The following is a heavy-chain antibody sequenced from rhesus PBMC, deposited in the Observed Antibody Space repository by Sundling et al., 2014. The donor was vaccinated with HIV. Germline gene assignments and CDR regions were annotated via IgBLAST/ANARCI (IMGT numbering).Heavy chain of an antibody. CDR2: ISSGGGST. CDR1: GFSFSSYG. J-gene: IGHJ4*01. Sequence: EVQLVESGGGLVQPGGSLRLSCAASGFSFSSYGMYWVRQAPGKGLEWISTISSGGGSTDYADSVKGRFTISRDNSKNTLSLQMNSLRTEDTAVYYCAKDDYLGGSYYPDYWGQGVLVTVSS. CDR3: AKDDYLGGSYYPDY. V-gene: IGHV3S42*01. D-gene: IGHD3-16*01.